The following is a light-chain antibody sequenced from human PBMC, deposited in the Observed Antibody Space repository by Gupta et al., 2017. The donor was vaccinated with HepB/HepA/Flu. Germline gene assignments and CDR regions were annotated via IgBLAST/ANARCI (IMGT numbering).Light chain of an antibody. CDR3: LLYYGGAQPWV. CDR2: STS. CDR1: SGAVTRGYY. V-gene: IGLV7-43*01. Sequence: QTVVTQEPSLTVSPGGTVTLTCASSSGAVTRGYYPKWFQQKPGQAPRALIYSTSRKHSWTPARFSGSLLGDKAALTLSGVQPEDEADYYCLLYYGGAQPWVFGGGTKLTVL. J-gene: IGLJ3*02.